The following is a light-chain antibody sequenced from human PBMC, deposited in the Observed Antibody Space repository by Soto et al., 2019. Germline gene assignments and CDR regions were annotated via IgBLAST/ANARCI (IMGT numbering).Light chain of an antibody. Sequence: DIQMTQSPSSVSASVGDRVTITCRASHSISNWLAWYQQKPGKGPKLLISGASSLQSGVPSRFSGSGSVTDFTLTITSLQPEDFATYFCQQASGLPFNFGPGTKVDIK. CDR2: GAS. J-gene: IGKJ3*01. CDR3: QQASGLPFN. V-gene: IGKV1-12*01. CDR1: HSISNW.